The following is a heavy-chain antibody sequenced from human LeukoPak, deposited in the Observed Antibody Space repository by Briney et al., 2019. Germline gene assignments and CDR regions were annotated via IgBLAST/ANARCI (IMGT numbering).Heavy chain of an antibody. J-gene: IGHJ4*02. CDR3: ARAPLLGYCSGGSCSYFDY. CDR1: GFTFSSYA. D-gene: IGHD2-15*01. Sequence: GGSLRLSCAASGFTFSSYAMHWVRQAPGKGLEWVAVISYDGSNKYYADSVKGRFTISRDNSKNTLYLQMNSLRAEDTAVYYCARAPLLGYCSGGSCSYFDYWGQGTLVTVSS. CDR2: ISYDGSNK. V-gene: IGHV3-30*04.